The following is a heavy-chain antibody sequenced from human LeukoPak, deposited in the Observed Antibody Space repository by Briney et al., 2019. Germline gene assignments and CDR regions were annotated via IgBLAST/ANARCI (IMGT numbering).Heavy chain of an antibody. CDR1: GFTFSSYS. CDR3: ARFPSLLSYGSGEGDY. D-gene: IGHD3-10*01. J-gene: IGHJ4*02. CDR2: ISSSSSYI. V-gene: IGHV3-21*01. Sequence: PGGSLRLSCAASGFTFSSYSMNWVRQAPGKGLEWVSSISSSSSYIYYADSVKGRFTISRDNAKNSLYLQMNSLRAEDTAVYYCARFPSLLSYGSGEGDYWGQGTLVTVSS.